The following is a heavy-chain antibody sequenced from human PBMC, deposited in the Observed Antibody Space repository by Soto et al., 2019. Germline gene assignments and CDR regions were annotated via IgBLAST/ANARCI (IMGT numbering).Heavy chain of an antibody. V-gene: IGHV1-69*13. CDR2: IIPIFGTA. Sequence: SVKVSCKASGGTFSSYAISWVRQAPGQGLEWMGGIIPIFGTANYAQKFQGRVTITADESTSTAYMELSSLRSEDTAVYYCARDPVVRYCSGGSCYRNWFDPWGQGTLVTVSS. D-gene: IGHD2-15*01. J-gene: IGHJ5*02. CDR3: ARDPVVRYCSGGSCYRNWFDP. CDR1: GGTFSSYA.